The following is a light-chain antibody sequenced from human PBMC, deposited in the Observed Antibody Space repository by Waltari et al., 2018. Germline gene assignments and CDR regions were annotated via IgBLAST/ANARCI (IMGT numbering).Light chain of an antibody. J-gene: IGLJ1*01. V-gene: IGLV2-14*03. Sequence: QSALTQPASVYGSPGQSITISCTGTSSDVGGYNNVSWYQQHPGKAPKLIIYDVTNLPSWVSNRFSGSKSGNTASLTISGLQTEDEADYYCSSYTSSSLYVFGTGTKVTVL. CDR1: SSDVGGYNN. CDR2: DVT. CDR3: SSYTSSSLYV.